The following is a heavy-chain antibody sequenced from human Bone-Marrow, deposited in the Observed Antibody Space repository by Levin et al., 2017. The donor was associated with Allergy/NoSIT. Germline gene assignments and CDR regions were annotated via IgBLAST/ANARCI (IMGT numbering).Heavy chain of an antibody. CDR3: AKDLVGFGYSYGPHSDWFDP. V-gene: IGHV3-30*18. CDR1: GFTFSSYG. D-gene: IGHD5-18*01. J-gene: IGHJ5*02. Sequence: GESLKISCAASGFTFSSYGMHWVRQAPGKGLEWVAVISYDGSNKYYADSVKGRFTISRDNSKNTLYLQMNSLRAEDTAVYYCAKDLVGFGYSYGPHSDWFDPWGQGTLVTVSS. CDR2: ISYDGSNK.